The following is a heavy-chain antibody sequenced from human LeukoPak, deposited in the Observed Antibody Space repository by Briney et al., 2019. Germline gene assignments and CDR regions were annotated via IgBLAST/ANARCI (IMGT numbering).Heavy chain of an antibody. CDR1: GYIFTNYA. Sequence: ASVKVSCKASGYIFTNYAMHWVRRAPGQRLEWMGWINAGNGHTKYSQKFQGRVTITRDRSANTAYMELSSLRSEDTAVYYCARIRTIVRGPDGFDIWGQGTMVTVSS. CDR3: ARIRTIVRGPDGFDI. J-gene: IGHJ3*02. D-gene: IGHD3-10*01. CDR2: INAGNGHT. V-gene: IGHV1-3*01.